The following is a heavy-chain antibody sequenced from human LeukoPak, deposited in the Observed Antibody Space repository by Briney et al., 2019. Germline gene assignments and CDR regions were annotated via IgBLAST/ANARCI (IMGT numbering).Heavy chain of an antibody. CDR3: AIGLAYYFDY. CDR1: GGSISSSSYY. V-gene: IGHV4-39*07. Sequence: SETLSLTCTVSGGSISSSSYYWGWLRQPPGKGLEWIGSIYYSGSTYYNPSLKSRVTISVDTSNNQFSLKLSSVTAADTAVYYCAIGLAYYFDYWGQGTLVTVSS. CDR2: IYYSGST. J-gene: IGHJ4*02. D-gene: IGHD5-12*01.